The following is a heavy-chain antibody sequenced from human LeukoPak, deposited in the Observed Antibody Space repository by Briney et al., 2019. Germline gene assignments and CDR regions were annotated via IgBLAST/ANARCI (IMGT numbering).Heavy chain of an antibody. CDR3: ARTYYDSRGYDGREYYFDY. Sequence: PSETLSLTCTVSGGSISSSSYYWGWIRQPPGKGLEWIGSIYYSGSTNYNPSLTSRVTISIDKSKNQFSLKLNSLTAADTAVYYCARTYYDSRGYDGREYYFDYWGQGTLVTVSS. CDR2: IYYSGST. V-gene: IGHV4-39*07. D-gene: IGHD3-22*01. J-gene: IGHJ4*02. CDR1: GGSISSSSYY.